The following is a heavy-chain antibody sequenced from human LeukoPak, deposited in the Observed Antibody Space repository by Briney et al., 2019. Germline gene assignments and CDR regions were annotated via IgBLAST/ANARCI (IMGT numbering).Heavy chain of an antibody. CDR3: AKDWGRVVAATYIDY. J-gene: IGHJ4*02. CDR2: ISGSGGST. Sequence: GGSLRLSCAASGFTFSSYAMSWVRQAPGKGLEWVSAISGSGGSTYYADSVKGRFTISRDNSKNTLYLQMNSLRAEDTAVYYCAKDWGRVVAATYIDYWGQGTLVTVSS. V-gene: IGHV3-23*01. D-gene: IGHD2-15*01. CDR1: GFTFSSYA.